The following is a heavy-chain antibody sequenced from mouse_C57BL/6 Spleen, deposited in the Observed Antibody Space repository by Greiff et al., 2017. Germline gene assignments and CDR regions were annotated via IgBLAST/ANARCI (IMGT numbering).Heavy chain of an antibody. D-gene: IGHD1-2*01. V-gene: IGHV1-9*01. CDR1: GYTFTGYW. J-gene: IGHJ2*01. CDR3: ARKPYYGLDY. CDR2: ILPGSGST. Sequence: QVQLQQSGAELMKPGASVKLSCKATGYTFTGYWIEWVKQRPGHGLEWIGEILPGSGSTNYNEKFKGKAKFTADTSSNTAYIQLSSLTTEDSAIYYCARKPYYGLDYWGQGTTLTVSS.